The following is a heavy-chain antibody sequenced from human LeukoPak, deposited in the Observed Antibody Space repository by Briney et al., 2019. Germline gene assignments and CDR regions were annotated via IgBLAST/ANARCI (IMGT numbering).Heavy chain of an antibody. CDR2: IYTSGST. CDR1: GGSISSYY. V-gene: IGHV4-4*09. CDR3: ARQYCSSTSCYDAFDI. Sequence: SETLSLTCTVSGGSISSYYWSWIRQPPGKGLEWIGYIYTSGSTNYNPSLKSRVTISVDTSKNQFFLKLSSVTAADTAVYYCARQYCSSTSCYDAFDIWGQGTMVTVSS. D-gene: IGHD2-2*01. J-gene: IGHJ3*02.